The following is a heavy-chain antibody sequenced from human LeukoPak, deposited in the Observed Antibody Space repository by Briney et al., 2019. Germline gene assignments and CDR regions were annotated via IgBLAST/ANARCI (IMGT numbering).Heavy chain of an antibody. D-gene: IGHD3-10*01. Sequence: GGSLRLSCAASGFTFSSYEMNWVRQAPGKGLEWVSYISSSDSTIYYADSVKGRFTISRDNSKNSLYLQMNSLRAEDTAVYYCARRGITSVSYWGQGTLVTVSS. CDR3: ARRGITSVSY. CDR1: GFTFSSYE. V-gene: IGHV3-48*03. J-gene: IGHJ4*02. CDR2: ISSSDSTI.